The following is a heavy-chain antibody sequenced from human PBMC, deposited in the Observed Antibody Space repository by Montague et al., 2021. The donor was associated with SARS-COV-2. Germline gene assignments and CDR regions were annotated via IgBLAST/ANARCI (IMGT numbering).Heavy chain of an antibody. CDR1: GDSICSSRYY. Sequence: SETLSLTCTVSGDSICSSRYYWGWIRQAPGKGLEWIGSIFHSGNTYNRPSLKSRLTMSVDTSKNQLSLKVTSVTAADTAVYYCARFSSSWGYFDYWGQGNPVTVSS. J-gene: IGHJ4*02. D-gene: IGHD6-13*01. CDR3: ARFSSSWGYFDY. CDR2: IFHSGNT. V-gene: IGHV4-39*01.